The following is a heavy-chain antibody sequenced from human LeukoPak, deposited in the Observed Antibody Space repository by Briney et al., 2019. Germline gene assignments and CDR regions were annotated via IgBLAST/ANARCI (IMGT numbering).Heavy chain of an antibody. D-gene: IGHD5-18*01. J-gene: IGHJ4*02. Sequence: GGSLRLSCAASGFTFSNYGIHWVRQAPGKGLDWVAFIRYDGTNKYYADSVKGRFTISRDNSKNTLYLQMSSLRAEDTAVYYCARDSGRGYTYGYPDYWGQGTLVTVSS. V-gene: IGHV3-30*02. CDR2: IRYDGTNK. CDR3: ARDSGRGYTYGYPDY. CDR1: GFTFSNYG.